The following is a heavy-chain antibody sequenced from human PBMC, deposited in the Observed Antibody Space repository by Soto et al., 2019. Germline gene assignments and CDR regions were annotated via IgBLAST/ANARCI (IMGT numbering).Heavy chain of an antibody. CDR3: ARDVGAFDI. V-gene: IGHV1-3*01. J-gene: IGHJ3*02. Sequence: QVQLVQSGAEVKKPGASVKVSCKASGYTFTNYPMHWVRQAPGQRLEWMGWINPGNRNTKYSQKFQGRVTITRDTSASTAYMELSSLRSEDTAVYYCARDVGAFDIWGQVTMVTLSS. D-gene: IGHD3-10*01. CDR2: INPGNRNT. CDR1: GYTFTNYP.